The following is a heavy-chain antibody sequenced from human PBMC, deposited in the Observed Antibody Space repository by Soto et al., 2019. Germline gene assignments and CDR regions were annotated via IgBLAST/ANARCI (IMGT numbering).Heavy chain of an antibody. D-gene: IGHD6-13*01. J-gene: IGHJ5*02. CDR2: INPNSGGT. CDR3: ARGAAASYNWFDP. CDR1: GYTFTGYY. Sequence: ASVKVSCKASGYTFTGYYMHWVRQAPGQGLEWMGWINPNSGGTNYAQKFQGRVTMTRDTSISTAYMELSRLRSDDTAVYYCARGAAASYNWFDPWAQGTMVTVSS. V-gene: IGHV1-2*02.